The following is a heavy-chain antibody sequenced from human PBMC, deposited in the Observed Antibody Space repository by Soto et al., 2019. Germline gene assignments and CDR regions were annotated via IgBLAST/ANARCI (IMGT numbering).Heavy chain of an antibody. V-gene: IGHV1-8*02. CDR1: GYSFRSYD. CDR3: ARRHLRYFDWLPPRGGAFDI. D-gene: IGHD3-9*01. CDR2: VHPETGST. Sequence: ASVKVSCKGSGYSFRSYDITWVRQAPGQGLEWMGWVHPETGSTGYAQRFQGRVSMTSDTSRNTTYMELSDLRVEDTAVYYCARRHLRYFDWLPPRGGAFDIWGQGTMVTVSS. J-gene: IGHJ3*02.